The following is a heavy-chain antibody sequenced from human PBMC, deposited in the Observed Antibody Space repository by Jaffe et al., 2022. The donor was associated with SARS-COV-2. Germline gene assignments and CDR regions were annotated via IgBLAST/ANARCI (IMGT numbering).Heavy chain of an antibody. CDR2: IYYSGST. CDR1: GGSISSYY. D-gene: IGHD3-10*01. Sequence: QVQLQESGPGLVKPSETLSLTCTVSGGSISSYYWSWIRQPPGKGLEWIGYIYYSGSTNYNPSLKSRVTISVDTSKNQFSLKLSSVTAADTAVYYCARILLWFGESIPYYYYYMDVWGKGTTVTVSS. CDR3: ARILLWFGESIPYYYYYMDV. V-gene: IGHV4-59*01. J-gene: IGHJ6*03.